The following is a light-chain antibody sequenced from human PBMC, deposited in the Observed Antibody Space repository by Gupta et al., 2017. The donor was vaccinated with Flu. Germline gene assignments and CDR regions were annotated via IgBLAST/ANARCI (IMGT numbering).Light chain of an antibody. CDR1: DRETKT. CDR2: EDS. CDR3: QGGQNTDHWV. Sequence: SSVLTQPPSVSVAPGPTARFACGGNDRETKTVHWSQQKPGQAPVVVIYEDSGRPAGIPERFSVSNSGNTATLTISRVADGDAADYYCQGGQNTDHWVFGGGTKLTVL. J-gene: IGLJ3*02. V-gene: IGLV3-21*02.